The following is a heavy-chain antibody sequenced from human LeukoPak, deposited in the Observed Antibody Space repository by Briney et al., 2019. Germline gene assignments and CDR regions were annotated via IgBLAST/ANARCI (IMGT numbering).Heavy chain of an antibody. D-gene: IGHD3-16*01. CDR3: ARAAFTSEGDY. CDR2: ISSSDSTI. CDR1: GFTFSDYY. J-gene: IGHJ4*02. Sequence: GGSLRLSCAASGFTFSDYYMSWIRQAPGKGLEWVSYISSSDSTIYYAHSVKGRFTISRDNAKNSLYLQMNSLRAEDTAVYYCARAAFTSEGDYWGQGTLVTVSS. V-gene: IGHV3-11*04.